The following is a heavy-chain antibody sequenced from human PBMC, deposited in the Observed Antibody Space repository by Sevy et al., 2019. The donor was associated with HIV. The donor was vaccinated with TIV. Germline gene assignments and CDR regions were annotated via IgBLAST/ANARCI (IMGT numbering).Heavy chain of an antibody. CDR2: VSYGGDKK. V-gene: IGHV3-30-3*01. J-gene: IGHJ6*02. Sequence: GGSLRLSCAASGFTFSTYGMHWVRQAPGKGLEWVAVVSYGGDKKNYADSVRGRFTISRDNSRDTLYLQMDSLTTEDTAVYYCARDEYSDYDTYYYGMDVWGQVTTVTVSS. CDR1: GFTFSTYG. CDR3: ARDEYSDYDTYYYGMDV. D-gene: IGHD4-17*01.